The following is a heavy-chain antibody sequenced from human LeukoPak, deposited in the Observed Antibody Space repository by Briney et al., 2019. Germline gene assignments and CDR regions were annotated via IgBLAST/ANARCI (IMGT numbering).Heavy chain of an antibody. D-gene: IGHD4-17*01. V-gene: IGHV3-30-3*01. J-gene: IGHJ4*02. CDR2: ISYDGSNK. Sequence: PGGSLRLSCAASGFTFSTYAIHWVRQAPGKGLEWVAVISYDGSNKYYADSVKGRFTISRDNSKNTLYLQMNSLRAEDTAVYYCTTVTTRNDYWGQGTLVTVSS. CDR3: TTVTTRNDY. CDR1: GFTFSTYA.